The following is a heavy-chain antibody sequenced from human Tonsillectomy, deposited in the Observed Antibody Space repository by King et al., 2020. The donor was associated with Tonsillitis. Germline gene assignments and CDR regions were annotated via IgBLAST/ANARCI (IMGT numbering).Heavy chain of an antibody. V-gene: IGHV3-9*01. D-gene: IGHD6-13*01. CDR1: GFTFDDYA. CDR3: AKDRAAAYYYGMDV. CDR2: ISWNSGSI. J-gene: IGHJ6*02. Sequence: VQLVESGGGLVQPGRSLRLSCAASGFTFDDYAMHWVRQAPGKSLEWVSGISWNSGSIGYADSVKGRFTISRDNAKNSLYLQMNSLRAEDTALYYCAKDRAAAYYYGMDVWGQGTTVTVSS.